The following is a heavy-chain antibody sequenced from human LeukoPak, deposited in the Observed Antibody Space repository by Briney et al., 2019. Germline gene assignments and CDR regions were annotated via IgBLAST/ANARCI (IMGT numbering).Heavy chain of an antibody. CDR1: GFIFRRYE. V-gene: IGHV3-48*03. CDR2: ISSSGSTI. Sequence: GGSLRLSCVASGFIFRRYEMNWVRQAPGKGLEWVSYISSSGSTIYYADSVKGRFTVSRDNAKNSLYLQMNSLRAEDTAVYYCARGFGSVDYWGQGTLVTVSS. CDR3: ARGFGSVDY. J-gene: IGHJ4*02. D-gene: IGHD3-10*01.